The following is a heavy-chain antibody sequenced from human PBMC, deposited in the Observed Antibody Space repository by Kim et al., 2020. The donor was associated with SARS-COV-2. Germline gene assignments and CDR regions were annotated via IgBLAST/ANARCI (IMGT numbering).Heavy chain of an antibody. CDR3: ARDVKGSGSHFDY. J-gene: IGHJ4*02. V-gene: IGHV3-33*01. Sequence: YADSGKGRFPISRDNSKNTLYLQMNSLRAEDTAVYYCARDVKGSGSHFDYWDQGSLVTVSP. D-gene: IGHD3-22*01.